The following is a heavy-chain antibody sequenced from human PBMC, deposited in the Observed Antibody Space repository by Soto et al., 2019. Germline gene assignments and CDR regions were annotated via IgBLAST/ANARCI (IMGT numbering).Heavy chain of an antibody. J-gene: IGHJ5*02. Sequence: QLQLQESGPGLVKPSETLSLTCTVSGGSIRDDRYYWGWIRQPPGKGLEWIGSIYYSGTSSYNPSPKSRVTMSVDTSKKQLSLRLSSVTAADTAVYYCARLHCDSPNCVPLDPWGQGTLVIVSS. D-gene: IGHD2-2*01. CDR3: ARLHCDSPNCVPLDP. V-gene: IGHV4-39*01. CDR1: GGSIRDDRYY. CDR2: IYYSGTS.